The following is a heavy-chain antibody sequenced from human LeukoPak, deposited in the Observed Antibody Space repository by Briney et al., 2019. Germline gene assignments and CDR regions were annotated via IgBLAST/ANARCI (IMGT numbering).Heavy chain of an antibody. CDR2: INPNSGGT. CDR1: GYTFTSYG. CDR3: ASSNPGFTIFGVVMAFDI. V-gene: IGHV1-2*02. D-gene: IGHD3-3*01. J-gene: IGHJ3*02. Sequence: ASVKVSCKASGYTFTSYGISWVRQAPGQGLEWMGWINPNSGGTNYAQKFQGRVTMTRDTSISTAYMELGRLRSDDTAVYYCASSNPGFTIFGVVMAFDIWGQGTMVTVSS.